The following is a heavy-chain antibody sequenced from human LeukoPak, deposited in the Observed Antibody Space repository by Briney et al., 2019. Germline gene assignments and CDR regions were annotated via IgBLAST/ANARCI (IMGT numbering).Heavy chain of an antibody. V-gene: IGHV3-30-3*01. D-gene: IGHD4-17*01. CDR2: ISFDGSNK. CDR1: GFTFSSYD. CDR3: AKGDGDGVDY. J-gene: IGHJ4*02. Sequence: PGRSLRLSCAASGFTFSSYDMHWVRQAPGKGLEWVAVISFDGSNKYYADSVKGRFTISRDNSKNTLYLQMNSLRAEDTAVYYRAKGDGDGVDYRGQGTLVTVSS.